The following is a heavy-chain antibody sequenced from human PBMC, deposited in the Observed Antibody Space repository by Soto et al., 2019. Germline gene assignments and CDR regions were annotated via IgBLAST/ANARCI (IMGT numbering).Heavy chain of an antibody. CDR1: GGSISSSSYY. Sequence: ASETLSLTCTVSGGSISSSSYYWGWIRQPPGKGLEWIGSIYYSGSTYYNPTLKSRVTISVDTSKNQFSLKLSSVTAADTAVYYCARLSVGFGELLSYYFDYWGQGTLVTVSS. D-gene: IGHD3-10*01. CDR3: ARLSVGFGELLSYYFDY. CDR2: IYYSGST. V-gene: IGHV4-39*01. J-gene: IGHJ4*02.